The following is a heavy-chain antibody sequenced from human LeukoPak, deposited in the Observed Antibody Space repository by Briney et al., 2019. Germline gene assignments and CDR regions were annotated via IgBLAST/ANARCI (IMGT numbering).Heavy chain of an antibody. Sequence: GASVKVSCKASGYTFTSYAMDWVRQAPGQRLEWMGWINAGNGNTKYSQKFQGRVTITRDTSASTAYMELSSLRSEDTAVYYCARVIIAAASPWGQGTLVTVSS. V-gene: IGHV1-3*01. J-gene: IGHJ5*02. CDR3: ARVIIAAASP. CDR1: GYTFTSYA. D-gene: IGHD6-13*01. CDR2: INAGNGNT.